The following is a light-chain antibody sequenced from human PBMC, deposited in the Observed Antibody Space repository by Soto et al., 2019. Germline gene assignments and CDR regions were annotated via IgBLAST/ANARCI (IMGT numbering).Light chain of an antibody. CDR1: QSVGSSF. J-gene: IGKJ3*01. Sequence: EIVLTQSPGTLSLSPGERATLSCRASQSVGSSFLAWYQQKPGQPPRLLIYGASSRATGIPDRFSGSGSGTDFTLTISRLEPEDFAVYYCQQYGGSPLIAFGPGTKVDVK. CDR2: GAS. CDR3: QQYGGSPLIA. V-gene: IGKV3-20*01.